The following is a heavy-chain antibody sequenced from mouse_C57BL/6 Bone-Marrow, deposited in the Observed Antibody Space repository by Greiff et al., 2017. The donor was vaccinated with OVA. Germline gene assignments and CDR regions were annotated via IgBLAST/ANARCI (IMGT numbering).Heavy chain of an antibody. Sequence: EVQLQQSGAELVRPGASVKLSCTASGFNIKDDYMHWVKQRPEQGLEWIGWIDPENGDTEYASKFQGKATITADTSSNTAYLQLSSLTSEDTAVDYGTSYGNCDDWGQGTTVTVSS. CDR1: GFNIKDDY. D-gene: IGHD2-1*01. CDR3: TSYGNCDD. J-gene: IGHJ2*01. CDR2: IDPENGDT. V-gene: IGHV14-4*01.